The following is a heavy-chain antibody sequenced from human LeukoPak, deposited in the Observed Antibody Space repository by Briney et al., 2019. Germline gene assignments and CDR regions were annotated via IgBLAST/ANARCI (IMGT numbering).Heavy chain of an antibody. CDR3: ARGGRGYSSFAS. J-gene: IGHJ4*02. CDR2: INHSGST. Sequence: SETLSLTCAVYGGSFSGYYWSWIRQPPGKGLEWIGEINHSGSTNYNPSLKSRVTISVDTSKNQFSLKLSSVTAAGTAVYYCARGGRGYSSFASWGQGTLVTVSS. CDR1: GGSFSGYY. V-gene: IGHV4-34*01. D-gene: IGHD5-18*01.